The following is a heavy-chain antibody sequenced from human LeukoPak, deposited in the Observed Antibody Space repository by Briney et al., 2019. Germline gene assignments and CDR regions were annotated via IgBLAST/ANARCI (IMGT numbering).Heavy chain of an antibody. CDR1: GFTFSTYA. Sequence: GGSLRLSCAPSGFTFSTYAVTWVRQAPGKGLEWVSAISGSGGSTYYADSVKGRFTISGDNSKNTLYLQMNSLRAEDTAVYYCAKGGRVGYWGQGTLVTVSS. D-gene: IGHD2-15*01. CDR2: ISGSGGST. CDR3: AKGGRVGY. J-gene: IGHJ4*02. V-gene: IGHV3-23*01.